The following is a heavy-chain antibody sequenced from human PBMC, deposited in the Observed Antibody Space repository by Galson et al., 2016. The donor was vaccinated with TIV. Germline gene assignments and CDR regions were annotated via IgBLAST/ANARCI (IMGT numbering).Heavy chain of an antibody. J-gene: IGHJ4*02. Sequence: QSGAEVTKPGESLRISCLGSGYTFTAHYLSWVRQMPGRGLEWMGRLDPSDSYTHYSPSFQGRVTFSVDRSIGTAYLHWNTLKPSDTAIYYCARHIRPTIRGVLYPSDYWGQGTLVTVS. D-gene: IGHD3-10*01. CDR2: LDPSDSYT. CDR3: ARHIRPTIRGVLYPSDY. CDR1: GYTFTAHY. V-gene: IGHV5-10-1*01.